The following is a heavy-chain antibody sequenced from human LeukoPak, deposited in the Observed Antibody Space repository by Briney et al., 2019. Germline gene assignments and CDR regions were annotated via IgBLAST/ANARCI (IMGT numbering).Heavy chain of an antibody. CDR3: ASPVVRGVIIPDY. J-gene: IGHJ4*02. D-gene: IGHD3-10*01. CDR1: GFTFSSYG. V-gene: IGHV3-33*01. CDR2: IWYDGSNK. Sequence: AGGSLRLSCAASGFTFSSYGMHWVRQAPGKGLEWVAVIWYDGSNKYYADSVKGRFTISRDNSKNTLYLQMNSLRAEDTAVYYCASPVVRGVIIPDYWGQGTLVTVSS.